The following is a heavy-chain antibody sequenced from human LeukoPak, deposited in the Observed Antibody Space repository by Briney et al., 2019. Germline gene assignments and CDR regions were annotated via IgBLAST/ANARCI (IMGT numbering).Heavy chain of an antibody. Sequence: ASLKVSCKASGYTFTSSAMSWVRQAPGQGLEWMGWINTNTGNPTYAQGFTGRFVFSLDTSVNTAYLQISSLKAEDTAVYFCARVSGYCSSTSCYPSKWGQGTLVTVSS. CDR3: ARVSGYCSSTSCYPSK. J-gene: IGHJ4*02. D-gene: IGHD2-2*01. V-gene: IGHV7-4-1*02. CDR1: GYTFTSSA. CDR2: INTNTGNP.